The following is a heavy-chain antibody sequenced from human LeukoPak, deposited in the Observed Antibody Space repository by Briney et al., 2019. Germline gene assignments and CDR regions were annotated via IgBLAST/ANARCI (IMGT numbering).Heavy chain of an antibody. J-gene: IGHJ4*02. CDR3: IRSVYDGSGYYRVLEY. Sequence: GGSLRLSCAASGFTFSSYWMHWVRQDPGKGLVWVSRINSDGSSTNYADSVKGRLTISRDNAKNTLYLHMNSLRAEDTAVYYCIRSVYDGSGYYRVLEYWGQGTLVTVSS. CDR2: INSDGSST. CDR1: GFTFSSYW. V-gene: IGHV3-74*01. D-gene: IGHD3-22*01.